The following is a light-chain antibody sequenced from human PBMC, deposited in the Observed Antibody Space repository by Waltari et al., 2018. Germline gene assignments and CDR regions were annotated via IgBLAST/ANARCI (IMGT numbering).Light chain of an antibody. CDR2: KAN. CDR3: ALYMGSGIWV. Sequence: QTVVTQEPSLSVSPGGTVTLTCALSSGSLSTTSYATWYQQTPGQAPRTLVYKANARPSGVPVRFSGSILGNTAALTITGAQADDESDYYCALYMGSGIWVFGGGTRLTVL. CDR1: SGSLSTTSY. J-gene: IGLJ3*02. V-gene: IGLV8-61*01.